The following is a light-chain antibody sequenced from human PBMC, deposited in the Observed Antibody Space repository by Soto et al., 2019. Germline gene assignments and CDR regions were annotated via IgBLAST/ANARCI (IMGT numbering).Light chain of an antibody. CDR1: QSIRTL. CDR2: DAS. J-gene: IGKJ5*01. CDR3: QQYNTYAT. V-gene: IGKV1-5*01. Sequence: DIQLPPSPSTLSAAFGDSVTITVRASQSIRTLVAWYQQKPGKAPKPMIYDASTLKTGVPSRFSGSGSGSEFNFTITGLQPDDFATYFCQQYNTYATFGQGTRLEI.